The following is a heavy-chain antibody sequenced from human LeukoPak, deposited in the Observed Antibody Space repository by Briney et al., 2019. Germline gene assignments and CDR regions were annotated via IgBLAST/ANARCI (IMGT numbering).Heavy chain of an antibody. CDR2: IRNDGSNK. V-gene: IGHV3-30*02. CDR3: AKEGDLVGVTYYFDY. CDR1: GFTFSSYG. Sequence: GGSLRLSCAASGFTFSSYGIHWARQAPGKGLEWVAFIRNDGSNKYYADSVKGRFTVSRDNSKNTLYLQMNSLRVEDAAVYYCAKEGDLVGVTYYFDYWGQGTLVTVSS. D-gene: IGHD1-26*01. J-gene: IGHJ4*02.